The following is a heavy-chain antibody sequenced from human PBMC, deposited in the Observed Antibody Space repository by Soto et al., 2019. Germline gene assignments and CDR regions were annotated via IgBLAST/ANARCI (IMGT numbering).Heavy chain of an antibody. V-gene: IGHV3-7*01. Sequence: EVQLVESGGGLVQPGGSLRLSCAASGFTFSSYWMSWVRQAPGKGLEWVANIKQDGSEKYYVDSVKGRFTISRDNAKNSLYLQMNSLRAEDTAVYYCARVWRGYCSSTSCHMGVWGQGTLVTVSS. D-gene: IGHD2-2*01. CDR1: GFTFSSYW. CDR3: ARVWRGYCSSTSCHMGV. J-gene: IGHJ4*02. CDR2: IKQDGSEK.